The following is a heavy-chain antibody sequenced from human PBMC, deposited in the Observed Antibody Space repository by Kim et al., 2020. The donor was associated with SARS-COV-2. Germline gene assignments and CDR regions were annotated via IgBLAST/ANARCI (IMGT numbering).Heavy chain of an antibody. V-gene: IGHV4-34*01. CDR2: INHSGST. Sequence: SETLSLTCAVYGGSFSGYYWSWIRQPPGKGLEWVWEINHSGSTNYNPSLKSRVTISVDTSKNQFYLKLSSLTAADTAVYYCSNGARGYSSSRYGMDVWGQETTVTVSS. J-gene: IGHJ6*02. D-gene: IGHD6-13*01. CDR3: SNGARGYSSSRYGMDV. CDR1: GGSFSGYY.